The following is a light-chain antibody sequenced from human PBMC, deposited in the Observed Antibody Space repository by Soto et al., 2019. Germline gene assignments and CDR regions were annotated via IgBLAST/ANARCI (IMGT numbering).Light chain of an antibody. CDR2: DAS. V-gene: IGKV1-5*01. Sequence: DIQMTQSPSTLSASVGDRVTITCRASQSISTWLAWYQQKPGKDPKLLIYDASSLESGAPSRFSGSVSGTEFTLTISRLQPDDFATYYCKQYNSYSTFGQGTKVDI. CDR3: KQYNSYST. CDR1: QSISTW. J-gene: IGKJ1*01.